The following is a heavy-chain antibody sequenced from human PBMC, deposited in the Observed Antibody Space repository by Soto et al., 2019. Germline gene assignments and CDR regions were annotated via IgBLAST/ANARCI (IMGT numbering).Heavy chain of an antibody. D-gene: IGHD6-6*01. CDR1: GGSISSYY. V-gene: IGHV4-59*01. J-gene: IGHJ5*02. Sequence: SETLSLTCTVSGGSISSYYWSWIRQPPGKGLEWIGYIYYSGSTNYNPSLKSRVTISVDTSKNQFSLKLSSVTAADTAVYYCARAGIEYSSAGFDPWGQGTLVTVSS. CDR2: IYYSGST. CDR3: ARAGIEYSSAGFDP.